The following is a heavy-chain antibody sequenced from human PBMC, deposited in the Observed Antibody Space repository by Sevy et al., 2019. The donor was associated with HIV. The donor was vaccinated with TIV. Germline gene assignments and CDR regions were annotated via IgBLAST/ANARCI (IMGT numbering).Heavy chain of an antibody. Sequence: GGSLRLSCAASGFTFSNAWMSWVRQAPGKGLEWIGRIKSKTDGGTTDYAAPVKGRFTISRDDSKNTLYLQMNSLKTEDTAVYYCTTDGGGGGYYDFWRTRGYYYGMDVWGLGTTVTVSS. CDR2: IKSKTDGGTT. V-gene: IGHV3-15*01. D-gene: IGHD3-3*01. CDR1: GFTFSNAW. J-gene: IGHJ6*02. CDR3: TTDGGGGGYYDFWRTRGYYYGMDV.